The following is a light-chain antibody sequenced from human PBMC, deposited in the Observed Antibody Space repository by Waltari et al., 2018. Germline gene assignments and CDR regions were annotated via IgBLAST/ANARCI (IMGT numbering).Light chain of an antibody. CDR3: QQYYSYPPT. CDR2: AAS. J-gene: IGKJ2*01. Sequence: AIRITQSPSSLSASKGDRVTITCRASQGISSYLAWYQQKPGKAPKLLIYAASTLQSGVPSRFSGSGSGTDFTLTISCLQSEDFATYYCQQYYSYPPTFGQGTKLEIK. CDR1: QGISSY. V-gene: IGKV1-8*01.